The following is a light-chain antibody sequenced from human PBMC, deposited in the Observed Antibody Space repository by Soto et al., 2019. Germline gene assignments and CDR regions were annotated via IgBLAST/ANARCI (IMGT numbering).Light chain of an antibody. CDR2: DVS. Sequence: QSVLTQPASVSGSPGQSITISCTGTSSDVGGYNYVSWYQEHPGKAPKLMIYDVSNRPSGVSNRFSGSKSGNTASLTISGLQAEDEADYYCGSYTSDSTYVFGTGTKLTVL. V-gene: IGLV2-14*01. CDR3: GSYTSDSTYV. CDR1: SSDVGGYNY. J-gene: IGLJ1*01.